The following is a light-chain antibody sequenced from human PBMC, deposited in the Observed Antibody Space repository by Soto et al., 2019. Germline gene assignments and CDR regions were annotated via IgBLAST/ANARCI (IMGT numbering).Light chain of an antibody. CDR1: QSVDSTY. V-gene: IGKV3-20*01. CDR3: QYYDPFRT. CDR2: GAS. Sequence: EIVLTQSPGTLSLSPGERATLSCRASQSVDSTYLTWYQQKPGQAPRLLIYGASGRATGVPDRFSGSGSGTDFTLTISRLEPEDFAVYFCQYYDPFRTFGQGTKV. J-gene: IGKJ1*01.